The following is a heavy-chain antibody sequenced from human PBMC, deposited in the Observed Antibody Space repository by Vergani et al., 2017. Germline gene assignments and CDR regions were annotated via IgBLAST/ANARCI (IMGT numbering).Heavy chain of an antibody. CDR3: AKQYFVSGNYLFDY. J-gene: IGHJ4*02. CDR2: ISGSGVSA. V-gene: IGHV3-23*01. CDR1: EFTFSNYV. D-gene: IGHD3-10*01. Sequence: EVQLLESGGGLVQPGGSLRLTCAASEFTFSNYVMNWVRQAPGKGLGWVSGISGSGVSAYYTDSVKGRFTISRDNSKNMLFLQMNNLRTEDTAIYYCAKQYFVSGNYLFDYWGQGTLVTVSS.